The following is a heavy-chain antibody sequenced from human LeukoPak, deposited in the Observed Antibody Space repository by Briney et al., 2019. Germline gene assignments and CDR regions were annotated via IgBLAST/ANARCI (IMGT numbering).Heavy chain of an antibody. CDR2: ISGSGGST. Sequence: GGSLRLSCVASGFSFTTHAMGWVRQAPGKGLEWVSHISGSGGSTKYSGSVKGRFTISRDNSKNTLYLQMNSLRAEDTAVYYCARPLGAKFDYWGQGTLVTVSS. J-gene: IGHJ4*02. D-gene: IGHD3-16*01. CDR3: ARPLGAKFDY. CDR1: GFSFTTHA. V-gene: IGHV3-23*01.